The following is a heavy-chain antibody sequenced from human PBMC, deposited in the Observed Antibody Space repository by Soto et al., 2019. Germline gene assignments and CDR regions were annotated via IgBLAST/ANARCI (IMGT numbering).Heavy chain of an antibody. J-gene: IGHJ4*02. CDR3: ARHRGRTLTSSSDY. V-gene: IGHV5-51*01. D-gene: IGHD2-2*01. CDR2: IYPGDSDT. Sequence: PGECLTIYCRCSGDSFTRYWLGWVRQMPGKGLEWMGIIYPGDSDTRYSPSFQGQVTISADKSISTAYLQWSSLKASDTAMYYCARHRGRTLTSSSDYWGQRTLVTVSS. CDR1: GDSFTRYW.